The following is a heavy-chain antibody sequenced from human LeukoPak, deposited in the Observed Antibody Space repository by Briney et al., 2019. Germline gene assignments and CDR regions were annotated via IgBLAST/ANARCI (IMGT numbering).Heavy chain of an antibody. CDR3: AKVNAFGDFQGRNYYYYMDV. V-gene: IGHV3-74*03. CDR1: GFTFSGAY. Sequence: PGESLRLSCVTSGFTFSGAYMHWVRQAPGKGLVWVPRITGDGTGRTYADSVKGRFTISRDNAKNAVYLQMNSLEVEDTAVYYCAKVNAFGDFQGRNYYYYMDVWGKGTSVTVSS. CDR2: ITGDGTGR. J-gene: IGHJ6*03. D-gene: IGHD4-17*01.